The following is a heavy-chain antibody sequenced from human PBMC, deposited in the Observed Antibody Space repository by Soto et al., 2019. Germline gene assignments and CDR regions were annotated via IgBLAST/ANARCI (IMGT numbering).Heavy chain of an antibody. D-gene: IGHD1-7*01. V-gene: IGHV1-8*01. CDR2: MNPNSGNT. J-gene: IGHJ3*02. CDR1: GYTFTSYD. Sequence: GASVKVSCKASGYTFTSYDINWARQATGQGLEWMGWMNPNSGNTGYAQKFQGRVTMTRNTSISTAYMELSSLRSEDTAVYYCARGRDNWNSDAFDIWGQGTMVTVSS. CDR3: ARGRDNWNSDAFDI.